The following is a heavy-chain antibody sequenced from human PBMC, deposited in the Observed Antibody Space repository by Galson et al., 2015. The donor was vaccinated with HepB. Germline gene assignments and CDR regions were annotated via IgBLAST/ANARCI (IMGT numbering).Heavy chain of an antibody. D-gene: IGHD1-26*01. CDR3: ARYHSGSCHPANYFDY. Sequence: SLRLSCAASGFTFSSYAMHWVRQAPGKGLEWAAVISYDGSNKYYADSVKGRFTISRDNSKNTLYLQMNSLRAEDTAVYYCARYHSGSCHPANYFDYWGQGTLVTVSS. J-gene: IGHJ4*02. V-gene: IGHV3-30-3*01. CDR2: ISYDGSNK. CDR1: GFTFSSYA.